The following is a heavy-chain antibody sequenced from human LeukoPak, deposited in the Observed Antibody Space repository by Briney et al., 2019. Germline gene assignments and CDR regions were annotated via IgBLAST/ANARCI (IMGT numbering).Heavy chain of an antibody. CDR2: IIPIFGTA. CDR1: GVTFSSYA. CDR3: ARGVGYCSSTSCYGGGSYFDY. J-gene: IGHJ4*02. D-gene: IGHD2-2*01. V-gene: IGHV1-69*13. Sequence: ASVKVSCKASGVTFSSYAISWVRQAPGQGLEWMGGIIPIFGTANYAQKFQGRVTITADESTSTAYMELSSLRSEDTAVYYCARGVGYCSSTSCYGGGSYFDYWGQGTLVTVSS.